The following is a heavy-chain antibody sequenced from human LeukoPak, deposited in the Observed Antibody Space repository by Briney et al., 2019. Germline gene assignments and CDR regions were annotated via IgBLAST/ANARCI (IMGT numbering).Heavy chain of an antibody. J-gene: IGHJ4*02. D-gene: IGHD2-21*01. CDR2: IWYDGSNK. Sequence: GGSLRPSCAASGFTFSSYGMHWVRQAPGKGLEWVAVIWYDGSNKYYADSVKGRFTISRDNSKNTLYLQMNSLRAEDTAVYYCAKDRVVGVGYFDYWGQGTLVTVSS. V-gene: IGHV3-33*06. CDR1: GFTFSSYG. CDR3: AKDRVVGVGYFDY.